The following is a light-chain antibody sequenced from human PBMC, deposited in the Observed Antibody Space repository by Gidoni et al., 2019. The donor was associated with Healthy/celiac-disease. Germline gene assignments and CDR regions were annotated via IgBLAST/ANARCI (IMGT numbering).Light chain of an antibody. CDR1: QSVSSY. V-gene: IGKV3-11*01. CDR2: DAS. CDR3: QQRSNWPPMYT. J-gene: IGKJ2*01. Sequence: IVLTQSPATLSLSPGERATLSCRSSQSVSSYLAWYQQKPGQAPRLLIYDASNRTTGIPARFSGSGSGTDFNLTISSLEPEDVAVYYCQQRSNWPPMYTFGQGTKLEIK.